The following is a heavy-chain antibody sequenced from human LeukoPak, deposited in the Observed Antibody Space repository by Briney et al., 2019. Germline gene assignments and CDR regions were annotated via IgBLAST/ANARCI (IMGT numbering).Heavy chain of an antibody. Sequence: ASVKVSCKASGYTFSSYSINWVRQAPGQGLEWMGWISTYNGNTNYAQKLQGRVTMTTDTSTSTAYMELRSLRSDDTAVYYCAKDRWRDGSSSFDNWGQGTLDTVSS. CDR3: AKDRWRDGSSSFDN. CDR1: GYTFSSYS. J-gene: IGHJ4*02. D-gene: IGHD6-6*01. V-gene: IGHV1-18*01. CDR2: ISTYNGNT.